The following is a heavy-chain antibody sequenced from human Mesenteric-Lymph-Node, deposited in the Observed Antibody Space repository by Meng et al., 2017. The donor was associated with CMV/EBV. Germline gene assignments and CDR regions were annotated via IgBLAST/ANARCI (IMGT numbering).Heavy chain of an antibody. CDR2: INHSGST. D-gene: IGHD3-22*01. CDR1: GGSFSGYY. V-gene: IGHV4-34*01. CDR3: ARGKTYYYDSSAYSPYYFDY. Sequence: GSLRLSCAVYGGSFSGYYWSWIRQPPGKGLEWIGEINHSGSTNYNPSLKSRVTISVDTSNNQFSLKLSSVTAADTAVYYCARGKTYYYDSSAYSPYYFDYWGQGTLVTVSS. J-gene: IGHJ4*02.